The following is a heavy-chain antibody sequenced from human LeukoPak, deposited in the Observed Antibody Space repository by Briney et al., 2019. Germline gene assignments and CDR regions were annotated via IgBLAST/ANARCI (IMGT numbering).Heavy chain of an antibody. V-gene: IGHV3-30*08. CDR2: ISDDGSNK. Sequence: GGSLRLSYAASAFTFSSYAMHWVRQAPGKGLEWVAVISDDGSNKYYADSVKGRFSISRDNSKNTLYLQMNSLRAEDTAVYYCASRFRSKWDLAHWGQGTLVTVSS. CDR1: AFTFSSYA. J-gene: IGHJ4*02. CDR3: ASRFRSKWDLAH. D-gene: IGHD1-26*01.